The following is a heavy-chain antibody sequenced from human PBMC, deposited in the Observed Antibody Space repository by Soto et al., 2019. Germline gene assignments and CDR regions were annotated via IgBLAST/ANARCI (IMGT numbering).Heavy chain of an antibody. V-gene: IGHV1-2*02. CDR2: IDSNGGGA. J-gene: IGHJ3*02. D-gene: IGHD2-8*01. Sequence: ASVKVSCKASGYTFTAYFIHWVRQAPGQGLEWMGWIDSNGGGAEYAHNLQGRVTLTRDTSISTAYMELSRLRSDDTAVYYCARVRQDIVLMVYAPRGDDAFDIWGQGTMVTVSS. CDR1: GYTFTAYF. CDR3: ARVRQDIVLMVYAPRGDDAFDI.